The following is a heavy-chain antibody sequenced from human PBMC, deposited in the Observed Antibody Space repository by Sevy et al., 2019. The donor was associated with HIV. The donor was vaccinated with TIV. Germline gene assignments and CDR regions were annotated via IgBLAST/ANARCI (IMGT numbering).Heavy chain of an antibody. Sequence: GGSLRLSCAASGFTFSNYSMSWVRQAPGKGLEWVANIKQDGSDKYYVDSVKGRFTISRDNAKNSLSLQMNSLRAGDTAMYYCARDKGQGWFDPWGQGTLVTVSS. CDR2: IKQDGSDK. J-gene: IGHJ5*02. V-gene: IGHV3-7*01. CDR1: GFTFSNYS. CDR3: ARDKGQGWFDP.